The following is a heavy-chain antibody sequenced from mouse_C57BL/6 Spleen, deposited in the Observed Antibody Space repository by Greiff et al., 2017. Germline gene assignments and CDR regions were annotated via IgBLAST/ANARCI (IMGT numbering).Heavy chain of an antibody. CDR1: GYAFSSSW. J-gene: IGHJ2*01. V-gene: IGHV1-82*01. Sequence: QVQLKESGPELVKPGASVKISCKASGYAFSSSWMNWVKQRPGKGLEWIGRIYPGDGDTNYNGKFKGKATLTADKSSSTAYMQLSSLTSEDSAVYFCAREETFYWGQGTTLTVSS. CDR2: IYPGDGDT. CDR3: AREETFY.